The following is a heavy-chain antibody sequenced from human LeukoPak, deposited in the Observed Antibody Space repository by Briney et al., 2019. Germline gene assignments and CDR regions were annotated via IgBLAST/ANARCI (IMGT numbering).Heavy chain of an antibody. CDR1: GGSINSNSHH. Sequence: SETLSLTCSVSGGSINSNSHHWDWIRQAPGKGLEWIGNIYYSGTASYNPSLKSRVAISVDTSKNQFSLRLSSVTAADTAVYYCARRGDILTDYAFDYWGQGTLVTVSS. CDR2: IYYSGTA. J-gene: IGHJ4*02. D-gene: IGHD3-9*01. CDR3: ARRGDILTDYAFDY. V-gene: IGHV4-39*01.